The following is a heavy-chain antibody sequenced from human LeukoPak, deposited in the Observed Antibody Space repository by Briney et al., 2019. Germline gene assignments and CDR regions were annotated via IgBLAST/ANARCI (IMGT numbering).Heavy chain of an antibody. CDR2: IYYSGST. CDR1: AGSISSYY. CDR3: ARGGGWFDP. Sequence: SETLSLTCPVSAGSISSYYWSWIRQPPGKVLEWIGYIYYSGSTNYNPSLKSRVTISVDTSKNQFSLKLSSVTAADTAVYYCARGGGWFDPWGQGTLVTVSS. V-gene: IGHV4-59*01. J-gene: IGHJ5*02.